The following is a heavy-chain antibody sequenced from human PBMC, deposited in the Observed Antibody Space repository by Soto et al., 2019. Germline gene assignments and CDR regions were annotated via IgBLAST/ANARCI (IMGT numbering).Heavy chain of an antibody. Sequence: QVQLQESGPGLVKPSQTLSLTCSVSGASISSGGYYWNWIRQHPGKGLEWIGYIYYSGTTDYNPSLKSRVTLPVDTSKNQFSLKLSSVTAAYTAVYYCASSCVGCGGFNYYGMDVWGQGTTVTVSS. CDR3: ASSCVGCGGFNYYGMDV. J-gene: IGHJ6*02. V-gene: IGHV4-31*03. CDR2: IYYSGTT. D-gene: IGHD2-21*01. CDR1: GASISSGGYY.